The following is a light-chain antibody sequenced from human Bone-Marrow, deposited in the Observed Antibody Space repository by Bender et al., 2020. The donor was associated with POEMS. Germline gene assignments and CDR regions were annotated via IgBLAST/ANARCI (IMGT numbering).Light chain of an antibody. J-gene: IGLJ3*02. CDR3: AGWDDSLNGWV. CDR1: SSNIGAHA. CDR2: SSH. V-gene: IGLV1-44*01. Sequence: QSVLTQPPSASGTPGQRVTIPCSGGSSNIGAHAVNWYQHLPGTAPKLFIYSSHRRPSEVPDRFSGSRSGTSASLAISGVQSEDEAYYYCAGWDDSLNGWVFGGGTKLTVL.